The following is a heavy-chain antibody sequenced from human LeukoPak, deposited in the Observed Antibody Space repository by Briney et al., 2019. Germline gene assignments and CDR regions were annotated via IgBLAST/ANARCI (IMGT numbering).Heavy chain of an antibody. Sequence: RSGGSLRLSCAASGFSFDDLGMTWVRQVPGKGLEWVAGINWNGASTGHADSVRGRFTISRDNAKNSLYLQMNSLRAEDTALYYCARAVCPTIKFCDSSSFMDVWGKGPTVNVSP. J-gene: IGHJ6*04. D-gene: IGHD6-6*01. CDR3: ARAVCPTIKFCDSSSFMDV. CDR1: GFSFDDLG. V-gene: IGHV3-20*04. CDR2: INWNGAST.